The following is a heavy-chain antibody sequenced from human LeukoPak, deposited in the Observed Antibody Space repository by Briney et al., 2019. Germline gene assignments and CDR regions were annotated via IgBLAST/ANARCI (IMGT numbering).Heavy chain of an antibody. V-gene: IGHV4-59*01. CDR1: GGSISSYY. J-gene: IGHJ5*02. D-gene: IGHD3-10*01. CDR3: ARAPFGIPYYGSGSFSTERRDWFDP. Sequence: SGTLSLTCTVSGGSISSYYWSWIRQPPGKGLEWIGYIYYSGSTNYNPSLKSRVTISVDTSKNQFSLKLSSVTAADTAVYYCARAPFGIPYYGSGSFSTERRDWFDPGGQGTLVTVSS. CDR2: IYYSGST.